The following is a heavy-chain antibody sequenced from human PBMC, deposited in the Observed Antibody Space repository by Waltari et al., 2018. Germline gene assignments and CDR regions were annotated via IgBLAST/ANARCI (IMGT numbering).Heavy chain of an antibody. Sequence: QVQLQESGPGLVKPSETLSLTCPVSGGSISSYSWSWIRQPAGKGLEWIGHVYSSGSTNYNPSLKSRVTISVDNSNNQFSLKLSSVTAADTAVYFCATVGSSDYYNWFDPWGQGTLVTVSS. J-gene: IGHJ5*02. V-gene: IGHV4-4*07. CDR2: VYSSGST. CDR3: ATVGSSDYYNWFDP. D-gene: IGHD3-22*01. CDR1: GGSISSYS.